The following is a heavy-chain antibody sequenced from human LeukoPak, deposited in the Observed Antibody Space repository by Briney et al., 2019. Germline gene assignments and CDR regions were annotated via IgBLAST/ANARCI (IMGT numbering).Heavy chain of an antibody. CDR3: ARALTYYYDSSADWFDP. V-gene: IGHV1-8*01. J-gene: IGHJ5*02. Sequence: ASVKVSCKASGYTFTSYDINWVRQATGQGLEWMGWMNPNSGNTGYAQKFQGRVTMTRNTSISTAHMELSSLRSEDTAVYYCARALTYYYDSSADWFDPWGQGTLVTVSS. CDR1: GYTFTSYD. CDR2: MNPNSGNT. D-gene: IGHD3-22*01.